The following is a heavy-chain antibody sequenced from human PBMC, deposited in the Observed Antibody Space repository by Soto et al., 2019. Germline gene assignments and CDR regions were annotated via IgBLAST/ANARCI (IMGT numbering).Heavy chain of an antibody. CDR1: GFTLSDYY. CDR2: ITADGGT. J-gene: IGHJ3*02. V-gene: IGHV3-53*01. Sequence: GGSLRLSCAASGFTLSDYYMTWIRQAPGKGLEWVSTITADGGTYYADSVKGRFAMSRDTSENTLYLQMNSLGAEDTAAYYCAPHVSCSGGSCQYDAFAIRGQGTMVTVS. CDR3: APHVSCSGGSCQYDAFAI. D-gene: IGHD2-15*01.